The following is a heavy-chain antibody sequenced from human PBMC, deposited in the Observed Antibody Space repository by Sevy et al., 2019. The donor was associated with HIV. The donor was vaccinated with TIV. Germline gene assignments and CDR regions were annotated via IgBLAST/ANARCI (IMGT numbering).Heavy chain of an antibody. CDR2: IKQDGSVK. D-gene: IGHD6-13*01. V-gene: IGHV3-7*01. J-gene: IGHJ4*02. Sequence: QQRGSLKISCAASGFSLNIYWMSWVRQAPGKGLEWVANIKQDGSVKYYVDSVKGRFTISRDNARNLLYLQMNSLRAEDTALYYCVRAIAADGSFWGQGTLVTVSS. CDR3: VRAIAADGSF. CDR1: GFSLNIYW.